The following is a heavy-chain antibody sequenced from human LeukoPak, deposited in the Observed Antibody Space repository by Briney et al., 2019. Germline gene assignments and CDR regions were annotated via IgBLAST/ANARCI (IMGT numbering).Heavy chain of an antibody. CDR3: ARGERTDTALTMDV. Sequence: PSETLSLTCTVSGGSISSSSYYWGWIRQPPGKGLEWIGSIYYSGSTYYNPSLKSRVTISVDTSKNQFSLKLSSVTAADTAVYYCARGERTDTALTMDVWGKGTTVTVSS. J-gene: IGHJ6*03. V-gene: IGHV4-39*07. D-gene: IGHD5-18*01. CDR1: GGSISSSSYY. CDR2: IYYSGST.